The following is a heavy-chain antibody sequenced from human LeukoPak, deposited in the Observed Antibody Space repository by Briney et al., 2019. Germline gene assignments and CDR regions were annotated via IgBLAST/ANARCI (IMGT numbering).Heavy chain of an antibody. J-gene: IGHJ4*02. CDR2: INPNSGGT. D-gene: IGHD2-2*01. CDR1: GYTFTGYY. V-gene: IGHV1-2*02. Sequence: VASVKVSCKASGYTFTGYYMHWVRQAPGQGLEWMGWINPNSGGTNYAQKFQGRVTMTRDTSISTAYMELSRLRSDDTAVYYCARDDIVVVPAAMDLGDYWGQGTLVTVSS. CDR3: ARDDIVVVPAAMDLGDY.